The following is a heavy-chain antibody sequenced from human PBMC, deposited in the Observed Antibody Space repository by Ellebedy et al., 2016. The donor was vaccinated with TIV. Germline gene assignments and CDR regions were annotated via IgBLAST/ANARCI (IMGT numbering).Heavy chain of an antibody. D-gene: IGHD6-6*01. V-gene: IGHV4-39*07. CDR2: INHSGST. J-gene: IGHJ6*02. Sequence: SETLSLTCTVSGGSISSSRYYWSWIRQPPGKGLEWIGEINHSGSTNYNPSLKSRVTISVDTSKNQFSLKLSSVTAADTAVYYCARGRRSIAARWYYYGMDVWGQGTTVTVSS. CDR1: GGSISSSRYY. CDR3: ARGRRSIAARWYYYGMDV.